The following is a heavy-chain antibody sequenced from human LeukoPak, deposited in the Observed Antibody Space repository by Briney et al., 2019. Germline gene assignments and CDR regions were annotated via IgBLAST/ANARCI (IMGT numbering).Heavy chain of an antibody. J-gene: IGHJ6*02. CDR3: ARGSSGDYYRYYGMDV. CDR2: ISYDGRNQ. Sequence: GGSLRLSCADSGFTSSSYAMHWVRQAPGKGLEWMAVISYDGRNQYYADSVKGRFTISRDDSKNTLYLHMDSLRPEDTAVYYCARGSSGDYYRYYGMDVWGRGTTVTVSS. V-gene: IGHV3-30*04. D-gene: IGHD3-10*01. CDR1: GFTSSSYA.